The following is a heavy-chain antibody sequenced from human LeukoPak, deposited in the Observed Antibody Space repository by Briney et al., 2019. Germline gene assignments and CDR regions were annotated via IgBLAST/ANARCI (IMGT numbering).Heavy chain of an antibody. CDR3: ARILGVRDAFDI. Sequence: ASVKVSCKASGYTFTGYYMHWVRQAPGQGLEWMGWINPNSGGPNYAQKFQGRVTMTRDTSISTAYMELSRLRSDDTAVYYCARILGVRDAFDIWGQGTMVTVSS. V-gene: IGHV1-2*02. J-gene: IGHJ3*02. CDR2: INPNSGGP. CDR1: GYTFTGYY. D-gene: IGHD3-10*02.